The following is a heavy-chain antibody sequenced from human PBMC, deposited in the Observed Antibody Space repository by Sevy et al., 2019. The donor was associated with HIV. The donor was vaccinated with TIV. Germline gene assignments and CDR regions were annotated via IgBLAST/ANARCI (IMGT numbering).Heavy chain of an antibody. Sequence: SETLSLTCTVSGGSISSGGYQWGWIRQPPGKGLEWIGSMSNSGYTYCNPSLKSRVTIIVDTSRNQFSLKVSSVTAADTGLYYCARGRVAGRLDSWGQGILVTVSS. CDR3: ARGRVAGRLDS. CDR1: GGSISSGGYQ. V-gene: IGHV4-39*02. J-gene: IGHJ4*02. CDR2: MSNSGYT. D-gene: IGHD6-6*01.